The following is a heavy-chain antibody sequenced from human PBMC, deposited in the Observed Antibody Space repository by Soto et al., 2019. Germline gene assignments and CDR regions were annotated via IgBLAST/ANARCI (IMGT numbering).Heavy chain of an antibody. J-gene: IGHJ6*02. Sequence: GGSLRLSCAASGFTFSSYWMHWVRQAPGKGLMWVSRIISDGSSTNYADSVKGRFTISRDNAKNTLYLQMNRLRAEDTAVYYCARGQMGGGDGSYYGMEVWGQGTTVTVSS. CDR3: ARGQMGGGDGSYYGMEV. V-gene: IGHV3-74*01. D-gene: IGHD2-21*02. CDR2: IISDGSST. CDR1: GFTFSSYW.